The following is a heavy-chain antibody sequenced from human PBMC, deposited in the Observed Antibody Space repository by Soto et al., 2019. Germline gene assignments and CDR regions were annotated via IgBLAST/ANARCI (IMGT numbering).Heavy chain of an antibody. D-gene: IGHD3-22*01. Sequence: PGGSLRLSCTASGFTFGDYAMSWVRQAPGKGLEWVGFIRSKAYGGTTEYAASVKGRFTVSRDDSKSIAYLQMNSLKTEDTAVYYCARDYYDSSGYYHWFDPWGQGTLVTVSS. CDR3: ARDYYDSSGYYHWFDP. CDR2: IRSKAYGGTT. CDR1: GFTFGDYA. V-gene: IGHV3-49*04. J-gene: IGHJ5*02.